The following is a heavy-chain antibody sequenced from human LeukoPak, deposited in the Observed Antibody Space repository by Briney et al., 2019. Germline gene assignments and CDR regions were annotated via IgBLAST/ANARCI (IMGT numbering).Heavy chain of an antibody. Sequence: SVTLSLTCTVSGGSISSYYWSWIRQPPGKGLEWIGYIYYSGSTNYNPSLKSRVTISVDTSKNQFSLKLSSVTAADTAVYYCARGDEYSSGWYAGAFDIWGQGTMVTVSS. CDR3: ARGDEYSSGWYAGAFDI. D-gene: IGHD6-19*01. CDR2: IYYSGST. CDR1: GGSISSYY. J-gene: IGHJ3*02. V-gene: IGHV4-59*01.